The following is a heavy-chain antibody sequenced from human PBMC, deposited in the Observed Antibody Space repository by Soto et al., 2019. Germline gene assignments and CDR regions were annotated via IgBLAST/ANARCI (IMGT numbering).Heavy chain of an antibody. Sequence: EVQLVESGGVLVQPGGALRLSCVAPGFTFDDYWMNWVRQAPGKGLEWVAIINKDGSERYYVDSVKGRFTSSRDNSKNSLFLQMNSLRAEDTALYYCARDGHNTNDVDHWGQGTLVTVSS. CDR3: ARDGHNTNDVDH. D-gene: IGHD1-20*01. CDR2: INKDGSER. V-gene: IGHV3-7*01. J-gene: IGHJ5*02. CDR1: GFTFDDYW.